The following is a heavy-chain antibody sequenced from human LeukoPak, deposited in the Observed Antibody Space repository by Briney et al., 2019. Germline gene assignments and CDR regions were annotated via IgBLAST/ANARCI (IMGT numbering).Heavy chain of an antibody. V-gene: IGHV4-34*01. CDR3: ARGQLRYFDWLLSFDY. D-gene: IGHD3-9*01. J-gene: IGHJ4*02. CDR2: INHSGST. Sequence: SETLSLTCAVYGGSFSGYYWSWIRQPPGKGLEWIGEINHSGSTNYNPSLKSRVTISVDTSKNQFSLKLSSVTAADTAVYYCARGQLRYFDWLLSFDYWGQGTLVTVSS. CDR1: GGSFSGYY.